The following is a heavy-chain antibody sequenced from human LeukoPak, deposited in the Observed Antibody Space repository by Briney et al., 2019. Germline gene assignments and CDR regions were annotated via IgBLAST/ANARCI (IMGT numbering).Heavy chain of an antibody. J-gene: IGHJ4*02. Sequence: PGGSLRLSCAASGFTFSSYWMHWVRQAPGKGLVWVSRINSDGSSTSYADSVKGRFTISRDNAKNTLYLQMNSLRAEDTAVYYCARLGATKGYGYFDYWGQGTLVTVSS. CDR2: INSDGSST. V-gene: IGHV3-74*01. CDR1: GFTFSSYW. CDR3: ARLGATKGYGYFDY. D-gene: IGHD1-26*01.